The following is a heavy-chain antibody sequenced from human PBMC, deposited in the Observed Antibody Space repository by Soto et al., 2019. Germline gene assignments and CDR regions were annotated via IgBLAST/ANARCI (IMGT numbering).Heavy chain of an antibody. Sequence: QVQLQESGPGLVKPSQTLSLTCTVSGGSISSGCCYWSGIRQHPGKGLGWIGYIYYRGSTYYNPSLTSRATISVPTSTNPSSLKLSAMTAADTAVYYCARSVFPWGQGTLVTVSS. CDR1: GGSISSGCCY. CDR2: IYYRGST. J-gene: IGHJ5*02. CDR3: ARSVFP. V-gene: IGHV4-31*03.